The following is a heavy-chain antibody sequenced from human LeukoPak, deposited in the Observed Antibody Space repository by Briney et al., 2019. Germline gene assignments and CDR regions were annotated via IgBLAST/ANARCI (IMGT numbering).Heavy chain of an antibody. CDR1: GDSISSYY. D-gene: IGHD2-15*01. CDR3: AGDRLYCSGRSCYSVNWFDP. Sequence: SETLSLTCTVSGDSISSYYWSWIRQPPGMGLEWIGYIYYSGSTNYNPSLKSRVTISVDTSKNQFSLNLSSVTAADTAVYYCAGDRLYCSGRSCYSVNWFDPWGQGTLVTVSS. V-gene: IGHV4-59*01. J-gene: IGHJ5*02. CDR2: IYYSGST.